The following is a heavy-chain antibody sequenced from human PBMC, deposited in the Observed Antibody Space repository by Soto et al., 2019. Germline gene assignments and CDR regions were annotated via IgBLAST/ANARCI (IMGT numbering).Heavy chain of an antibody. J-gene: IGHJ6*02. D-gene: IGHD3-9*01. CDR1: GFTFSTYA. CDR2: VSGSGAKT. V-gene: IGHV3-23*01. Sequence: EVQLLESGGGLVQPGGSLRLSCTASGFTFSTYAMTWVRQAPGKGLEWVSTVSGSGAKTYYADSVRGLFTISRDNSKDTLYLQMISLAADDTATYYCTRDLTVNSCVGMDVWGQWTTVTVSS. CDR3: TRDLTVNSCVGMDV.